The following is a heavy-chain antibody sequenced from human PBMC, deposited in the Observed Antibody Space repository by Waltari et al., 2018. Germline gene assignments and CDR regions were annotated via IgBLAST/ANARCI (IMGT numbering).Heavy chain of an antibody. D-gene: IGHD6-19*01. Sequence: EVRLVESGGGLVQPGGSLRLSCAASGIIFSRNWMSWVRQAPGKGLGGVANIKEDGSEKYYVASVKGRFTISRDNAKNSLYLQMSSLKAEDTAVYYCATLDFSGGDYFDYWGQGTLVTVSP. CDR2: IKEDGSEK. J-gene: IGHJ4*02. CDR3: ATLDFSGGDYFDY. V-gene: IGHV3-7*01. CDR1: GIIFSRNW.